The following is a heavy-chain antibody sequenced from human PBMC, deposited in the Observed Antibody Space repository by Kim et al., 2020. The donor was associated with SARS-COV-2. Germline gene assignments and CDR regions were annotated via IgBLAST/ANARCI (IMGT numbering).Heavy chain of an antibody. CDR1: GFTFSSYG. Sequence: GGSLRLSCAASGFTFSSYGMHWVRQAPGKGLEWVAVIWYDGSNKYYADSVKGRFTISRDNSKNTLYLQMNSLRAEDTAVYYCARGDITIFGVVTRGAFDIWGQGTMVTVSS. CDR2: IWYDGSNK. V-gene: IGHV3-33*01. D-gene: IGHD3-3*01. CDR3: ARGDITIFGVVTRGAFDI. J-gene: IGHJ3*02.